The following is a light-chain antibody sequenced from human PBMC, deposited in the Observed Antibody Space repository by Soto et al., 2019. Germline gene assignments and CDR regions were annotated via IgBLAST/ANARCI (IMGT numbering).Light chain of an antibody. CDR3: QQYYSTPPYT. CDR2: WAS. V-gene: IGKV4-1*01. Sequence: DIVMTQSPDSLAVSLGERATINCKSSQSVLYSSNNKNYLAWYQQKPGQPPKLPIYWASTRESGVPDRFSGSGSGIDFTLTISSLQAEDVAVYYCQQYYSTPPYTFGQGTKLEIK. CDR1: QSVLYSSNNKNY. J-gene: IGKJ2*01.